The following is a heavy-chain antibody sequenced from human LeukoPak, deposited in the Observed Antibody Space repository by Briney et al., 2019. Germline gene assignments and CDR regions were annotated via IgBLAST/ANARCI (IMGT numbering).Heavy chain of an antibody. Sequence: ASVKVSCKASGYTFTGQSMHWVRQAPGQGLEWMGWIYPYSGDTNYAQNFQGRVTMTRDTSISTAYMELSSLKSDDTAVYYCARDRNSGSSLDIWGQGTMLTVSS. J-gene: IGHJ3*02. CDR3: ARDRNSGSSLDI. D-gene: IGHD6-6*01. CDR1: GYTFTGQS. V-gene: IGHV1-2*02. CDR2: IYPYSGDT.